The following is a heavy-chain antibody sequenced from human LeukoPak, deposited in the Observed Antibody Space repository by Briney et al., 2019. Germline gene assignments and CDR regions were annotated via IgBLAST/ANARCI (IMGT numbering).Heavy chain of an antibody. CDR3: ASHEPMGAFDI. D-gene: IGHD1-14*01. CDR2: IYYSGST. Sequence: PSQTLSLTCTVSGGSISSGGYYWSWIRQHPGEGLEWIGYIYYSGSTYYNPSLKSRVTISVDTSKNQFSLKLSSVTAADTAVHYCASHEPMGAFDIWGQGTMVTVSS. V-gene: IGHV4-31*03. J-gene: IGHJ3*02. CDR1: GGSISSGGYY.